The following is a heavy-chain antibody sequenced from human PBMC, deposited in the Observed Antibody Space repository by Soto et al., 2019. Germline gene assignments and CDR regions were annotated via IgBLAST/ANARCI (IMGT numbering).Heavy chain of an antibody. CDR2: IYPGDSDT. CDR3: XRSQFDYIWGTSGYFDS. Sequence: LGESLKISCKGAGYSFATHWVGWVRQMPGKGLEWMGIIYPGDSDTRYSPSFQGQVTISADESITTAYLQWTSLKASDTAMYYCXRSQFDYIWGTSGYFDSWGQGTLVTVSS. V-gene: IGHV5-51*01. CDR1: GYSFATHW. J-gene: IGHJ4*02. D-gene: IGHD3-16*01.